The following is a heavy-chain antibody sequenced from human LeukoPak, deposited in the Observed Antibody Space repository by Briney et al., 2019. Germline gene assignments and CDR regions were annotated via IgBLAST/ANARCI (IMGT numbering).Heavy chain of an antibody. J-gene: IGHJ3*02. V-gene: IGHV1-69*05. CDR1: GGTFSSYA. CDR3: ARGGRTYFSDNSGYYDAFDI. Sequence: SVKVSCKASGGTFSSYAISWVRHAPGQGLEWMGGIITIFGTANYAQKLQRRVTITTDETTSTAYMGLSSLRAEDTAVYYCARGGRTYFSDNSGYYDAFDIWGQGTMVTVSS. D-gene: IGHD3-22*01. CDR2: IITIFGTA.